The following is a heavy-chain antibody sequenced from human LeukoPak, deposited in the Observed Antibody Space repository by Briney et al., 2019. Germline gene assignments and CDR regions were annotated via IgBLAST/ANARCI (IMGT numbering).Heavy chain of an antibody. V-gene: IGHV1-18*01. D-gene: IGHD1-26*01. CDR3: VRDNLPVGSTGSYFDS. J-gene: IGHJ4*02. CDR1: GYTFIKYG. CDR2: ITGDSGNT. Sequence: ASVKVSCKASGYTFIKYGIAWVRQAPGQGPEWMGWITGDSGNTHYAQNLQDRVTLTTDTSTGTAYMELRSLRSDDTAVYYYVRDNLPVGSTGSYFDSWGQGTPVTVTP.